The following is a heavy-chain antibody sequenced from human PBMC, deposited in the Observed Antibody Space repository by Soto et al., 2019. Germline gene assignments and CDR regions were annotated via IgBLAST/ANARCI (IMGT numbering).Heavy chain of an antibody. CDR3: AKDRGVVVTVDY. CDR2: ISYDGSNK. CDR1: GFTFSSYG. Sequence: QVQLVESGGGVVQPGRSLRLSCAASGFTFSSYGMHWVRQAPGKGLEWVAVISYDGSNKYYADSVKGRFTISRDNSKNTLYLQMNSLRAEDTAVYYCAKDRGVVVTVDYWGQGTLVTVSS. V-gene: IGHV3-30*18. J-gene: IGHJ4*02. D-gene: IGHD2-21*02.